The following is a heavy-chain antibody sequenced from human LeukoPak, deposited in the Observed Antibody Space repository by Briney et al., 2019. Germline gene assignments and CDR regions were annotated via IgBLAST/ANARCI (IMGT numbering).Heavy chain of an antibody. V-gene: IGHV1-2*02. Sequence: ASVKVSCKASGYTFTSYDINWVRQAPGQGLEWMGWINPNSGGTNYAQKFQGRVTMTRDTSISTAYMELSRLRSDDTAVYYCARVTTWIQLWLFDYWGQGTLVTVSS. CDR2: INPNSGGT. CDR3: ARVTTWIQLWLFDY. J-gene: IGHJ4*02. D-gene: IGHD5-18*01. CDR1: GYTFTSYD.